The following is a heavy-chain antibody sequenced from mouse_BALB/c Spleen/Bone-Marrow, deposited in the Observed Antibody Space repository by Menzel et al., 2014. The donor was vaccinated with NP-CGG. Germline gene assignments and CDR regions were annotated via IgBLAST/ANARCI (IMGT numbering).Heavy chain of an antibody. CDR1: GYTFTSYW. CDR3: ARGWYSMDD. Sequence: DLVKPGASVKLSCKASGYTFTSYWINWMKQRPGQGLEWIGRIAPGSGDTYYNEIFKGKATLTVDTSSNTAYMQLSSLTSEDSAVYYCARGWYSMDDWGQGTSVTVSS. CDR2: IAPGSGDT. V-gene: IGHV1S41*01. J-gene: IGHJ4*01.